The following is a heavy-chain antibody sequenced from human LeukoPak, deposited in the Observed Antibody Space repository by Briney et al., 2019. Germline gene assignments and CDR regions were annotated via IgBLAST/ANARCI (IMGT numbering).Heavy chain of an antibody. J-gene: IGHJ4*02. CDR3: ARVYGDYVMTFDY. CDR1: GFTFSSYG. V-gene: IGHV3-30*03. CDR2: ISYDGSNK. Sequence: GGSLRLSCAASGFTFSSYGMHWVRQAPGKGLEWVAVISYDGSNKYYADSVKGRFTISRDNSKNTLYLQMNSLRAEDTAVYCCARVYGDYVMTFDYWGQGTLVTVSS. D-gene: IGHD4-17*01.